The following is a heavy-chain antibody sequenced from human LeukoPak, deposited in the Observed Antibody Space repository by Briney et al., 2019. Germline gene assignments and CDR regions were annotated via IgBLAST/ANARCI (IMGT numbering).Heavy chain of an antibody. Sequence: AASVKVSCKASGYTFTSYGISWVRQAPGQGLEWMGWISAYNGNTNYAQKLQGRVTMTTDTSTSTAYMELWSQRSDDTAVYYCARRREGDSGSFFFDYWGQGTLVTVSS. CDR3: ARRREGDSGSFFFDY. V-gene: IGHV1-18*01. CDR1: GYTFTSYG. J-gene: IGHJ4*02. D-gene: IGHD1-26*01. CDR2: ISAYNGNT.